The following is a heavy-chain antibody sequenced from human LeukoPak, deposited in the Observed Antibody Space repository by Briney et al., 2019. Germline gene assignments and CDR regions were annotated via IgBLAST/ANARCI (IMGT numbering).Heavy chain of an antibody. Sequence: GGSLRLSCAASGFTFSSYSMNWVRQAPGKGLGWVSSISSSSSYIYYADSVKGRFTISRANAKHSLSLQMNSLRAEDTAVYYCARVGYSSGWNTYYFDYWGQGTLVTVSS. CDR2: ISSSSSYI. J-gene: IGHJ4*02. V-gene: IGHV3-21*01. D-gene: IGHD6-19*01. CDR3: ARVGYSSGWNTYYFDY. CDR1: GFTFSSYS.